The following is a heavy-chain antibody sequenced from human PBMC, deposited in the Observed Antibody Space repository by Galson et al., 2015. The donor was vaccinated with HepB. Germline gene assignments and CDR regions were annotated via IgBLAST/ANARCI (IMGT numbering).Heavy chain of an antibody. CDR2: IYWDDDK. CDR3: AHSVRGPLDY. V-gene: IGHV2-5*02. D-gene: IGHD3/OR15-3a*01. J-gene: IGHJ4*02. CDR1: GFSLSTSEVG. Sequence: PALVKPPQTLTLTCTFSGFSLSTSEVGVGWIRQPPGKALEWLGFIYWDDDKRYSPSLKSRVSITKGTSKNQVVLIMTNMDPVDTATYYCAHSVRGPLDYWGQGTVVTVSS.